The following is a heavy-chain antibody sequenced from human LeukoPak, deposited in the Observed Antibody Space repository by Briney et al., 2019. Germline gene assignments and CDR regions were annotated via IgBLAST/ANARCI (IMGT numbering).Heavy chain of an antibody. CDR1: GDSTSATSDY. CDR2: IYYGGNI. Sequence: SETLSLTCAVSGDSTSATSDYCAGIRQPPGKGLEWIGSIYYGGNINYDPSLQSRVTISIDTSKNQYSLSLTSVTAADTAVYFCAREIRYTYGPKWFHPWGQRTLVTVSS. V-gene: IGHV4-39*02. D-gene: IGHD4-17*01. J-gene: IGHJ5*02. CDR3: AREIRYTYGPKWFHP.